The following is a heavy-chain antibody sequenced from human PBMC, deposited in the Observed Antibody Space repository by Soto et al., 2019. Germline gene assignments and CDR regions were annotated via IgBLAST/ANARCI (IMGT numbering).Heavy chain of an antibody. CDR2: INHSGST. CDR1: GGSFSGYY. D-gene: IGHD2-8*01. Sequence: PSETLSLTCAVYGGSFSGYYWSWIRQPPGKGLEGIGEINHSGSTNYNPSLKSRVTISVDTSKNQFSLKLSSVTAADTAVYYCARRRKGYCTNGVCYKGTYYYYYMDVWGKGTTVT. CDR3: ARRRKGYCTNGVCYKGTYYYYYMDV. J-gene: IGHJ6*03. V-gene: IGHV4-34*01.